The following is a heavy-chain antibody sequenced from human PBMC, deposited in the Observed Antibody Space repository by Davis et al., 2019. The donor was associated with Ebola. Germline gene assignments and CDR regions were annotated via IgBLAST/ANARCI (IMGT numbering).Heavy chain of an antibody. CDR3: AAYSGTAEYFQH. CDR1: GGSISSSSYY. Sequence: PSETLSLTCTVSGGSISSSSYYWGWIRQPPGKGLEWIGSIYYSGSTYYNPSLKSRVTISVDTSKNQFSLKLSSVTAADTAVYYCAAYSGTAEYFQHWGQGTLVTVSS. J-gene: IGHJ1*01. CDR2: IYYSGST. V-gene: IGHV4-39*01. D-gene: IGHD1-26*01.